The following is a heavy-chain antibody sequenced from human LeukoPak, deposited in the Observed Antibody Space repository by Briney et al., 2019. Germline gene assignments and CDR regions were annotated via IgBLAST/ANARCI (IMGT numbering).Heavy chain of an antibody. CDR1: GFTFSSYW. V-gene: IGHV3-74*01. CDR3: ARRASTGIYSDY. J-gene: IGHJ4*02. Sequence: PGGSLRLSCAASGFTFSSYWMHWVRQAPGKGLVWVSRINTDGSSTTYADSVKGRFTISRDNAKNTLYLQMNSLRAEDTAVYYCARRASTGIYSDYWGQGTLVTVSS. CDR2: INTDGSST. D-gene: IGHD1-14*01.